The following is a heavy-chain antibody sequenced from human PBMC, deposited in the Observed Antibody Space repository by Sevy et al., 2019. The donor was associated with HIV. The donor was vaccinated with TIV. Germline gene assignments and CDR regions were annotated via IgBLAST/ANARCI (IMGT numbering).Heavy chain of an antibody. CDR2: ITFLSNYI. CDR1: GFTFNTYT. CDR3: AKGGSNWPYFDY. V-gene: IGHV3-21*01. D-gene: IGHD6-13*01. Sequence: GGSLRLSCAASGFTFNTYTMNWVRQAPGKGLEWVSSITFLSNYIYYADSVKGRFTISRDNDKNSVYLQMDSLRVEDTAVYYCAKGGSNWPYFDYWGQGTLVTVSS. J-gene: IGHJ4*02.